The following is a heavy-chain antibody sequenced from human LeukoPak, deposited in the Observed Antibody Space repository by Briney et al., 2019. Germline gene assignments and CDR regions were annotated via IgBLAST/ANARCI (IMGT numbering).Heavy chain of an antibody. V-gene: IGHV4-61*02. J-gene: IGHJ4*02. CDR3: ARRITMVRGNFDY. D-gene: IGHD3-10*01. Sequence: SETLSLTCTVSGGSISSGSYYWSWIRQPAGKGLEWIGRIYTSGSTNYNPSLKSRVTISVDTSKNQFSLKLSSVTAADTAVYYCARRITMVRGNFDYWGQGTLVTVSS. CDR1: GGSISSGSYY. CDR2: IYTSGST.